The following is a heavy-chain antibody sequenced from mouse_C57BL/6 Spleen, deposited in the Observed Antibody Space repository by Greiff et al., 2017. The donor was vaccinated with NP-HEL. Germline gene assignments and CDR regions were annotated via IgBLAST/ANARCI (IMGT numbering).Heavy chain of an antibody. D-gene: IGHD4-1*01. V-gene: IGHV1-18*01. CDR3: ARYETWDGYFEV. J-gene: IGHJ1*03. CDR2: INPNNGGT. CDR1: GYTFTDYN. Sequence: LVKPGASVKIPCKASGYTFTDYNMDWVKQSHGKSLEWIGDINPNNGGTIYNQKFKGKATLTVDKSSSTAYMELRSLTSEDSAVYYCARYETWDGYFEVWGKGTTGTVSS.